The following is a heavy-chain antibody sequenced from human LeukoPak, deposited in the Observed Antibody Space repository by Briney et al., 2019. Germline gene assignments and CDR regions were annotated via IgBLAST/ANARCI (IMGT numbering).Heavy chain of an antibody. V-gene: IGHV1-69*13. CDR3: ATYDSSGYYYRH. Sequence: SVKVSCKASGGTFSSYAISWVRQAPGQGLEWMGGIIPIFGTANYAQKFQGRVTITADESTSTAYMELSSLRSEDTAVYYCATYDSSGYYYRHWGQGTLVTVSS. D-gene: IGHD3-22*01. CDR1: GGTFSSYA. J-gene: IGHJ1*01. CDR2: IIPIFGTA.